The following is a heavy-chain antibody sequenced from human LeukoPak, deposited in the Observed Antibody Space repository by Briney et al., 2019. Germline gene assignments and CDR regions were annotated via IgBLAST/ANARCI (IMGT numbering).Heavy chain of an antibody. Sequence: PGGSLRLSCAASGFTFSSYSMNWVRQAPGKGLEWVSSISSSSSYIYYADSVKGRFTISRDNAKNSLYLQMNSLRAEDTAVYYCARDSAYYYDSSGYYYYRRFDCWGQGTLVTVSS. V-gene: IGHV3-21*01. CDR2: ISSSSSYI. CDR1: GFTFSSYS. CDR3: ARDSAYYYDSSGYYYYRRFDC. J-gene: IGHJ4*02. D-gene: IGHD3-22*01.